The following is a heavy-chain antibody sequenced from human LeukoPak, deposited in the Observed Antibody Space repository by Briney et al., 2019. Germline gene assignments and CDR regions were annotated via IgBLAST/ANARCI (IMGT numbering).Heavy chain of an antibody. CDR1: GGSISSGGYY. V-gene: IGHV4-31*03. CDR3: ARLRITMVRGVILQYNWFDP. Sequence: MSSQTLSLTCTVSGGSISSGGYYWSWIRQHPGKGLEWIGYIYYSGSTYYNPSLKSRVTISVDTSKNQFSLKLSSVTAADTAVYYCARLRITMVRGVILQYNWFDPWGQGTLVTVSS. CDR2: IYYSGST. D-gene: IGHD3-10*01. J-gene: IGHJ5*02.